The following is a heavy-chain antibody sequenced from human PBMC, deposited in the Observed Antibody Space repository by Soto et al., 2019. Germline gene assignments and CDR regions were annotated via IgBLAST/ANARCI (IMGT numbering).Heavy chain of an antibody. V-gene: IGHV1-18*01. CDR1: GYTFSNLG. J-gene: IGHJ4*02. CDR3: ARVIMIFGVANLRRYFDY. Sequence: ASVKVSCKASGYTFSNLGLSWVRQAPGQGRDWIGWISPSNGQTIYAQNSHGRVNMTTDPSTATAHIELRSLISDDTAVYYCARVIMIFGVANLRRYFDYSGPGTRVTVFS. D-gene: IGHD3-3*01. CDR2: ISPSNGQT.